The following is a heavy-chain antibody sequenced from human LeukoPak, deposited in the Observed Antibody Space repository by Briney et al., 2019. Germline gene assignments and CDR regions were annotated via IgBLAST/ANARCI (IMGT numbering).Heavy chain of an antibody. CDR2: FDPEDGET. CDR1: GYTLTELS. D-gene: IGHD4-23*01. CDR3: ATDHDYGGDPGPFDY. J-gene: IGHJ4*02. Sequence: ASVKVSCKVSGYTLTELSMHWVRQAPGKGLEWMGGFDPEDGETIYAQKFQGRVTLTEDTSTDTAYMDLSSLRSEDTAVYYCATDHDYGGDPGPFDYWGQGTLVTVSS. V-gene: IGHV1-24*01.